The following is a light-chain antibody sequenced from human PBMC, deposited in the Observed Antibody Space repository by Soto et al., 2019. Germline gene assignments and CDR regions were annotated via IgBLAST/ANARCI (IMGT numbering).Light chain of an antibody. CDR2: FGS. V-gene: IGKV2-28*01. Sequence: EIVMTQSPLTLPVTPGEPASISCRSSQSLLYNNTYNDLDWYVQKPGQSPQLLIYFGSNRARGIPDRFSGSASGTDFTLKINSEEAEDVGTYFCMQALQSLTLCQGTRLEIQ. CDR3: MQALQSLT. CDR1: QSLLYNNTYND. J-gene: IGKJ5*01.